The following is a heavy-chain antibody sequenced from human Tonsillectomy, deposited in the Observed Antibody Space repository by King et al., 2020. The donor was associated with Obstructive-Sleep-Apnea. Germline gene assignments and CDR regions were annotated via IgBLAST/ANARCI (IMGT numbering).Heavy chain of an antibody. V-gene: IGHV3-23*04. CDR2: ISGGGSGT. CDR3: AKPQGYYYGSGSFDY. D-gene: IGHD3-10*01. Sequence: QLVQSGGGLVQPGGSLRLXCAAXGFTFSSYAMNWVRQAPGKGLEWCSGISGGGSGTYYADFVRGRFTISRDNYKTTLYLQMNSLRAEDTAVYYCAKPQGYYYGSGSFDYWGQGTLVTVSS. CDR1: GFTFSSYA. J-gene: IGHJ4*02.